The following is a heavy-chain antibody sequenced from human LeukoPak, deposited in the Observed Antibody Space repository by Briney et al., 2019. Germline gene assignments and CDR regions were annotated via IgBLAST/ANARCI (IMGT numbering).Heavy chain of an antibody. V-gene: IGHV3-23*01. CDR2: ISGSGGST. Sequence: PGGSLRLSCAASGFTFSSYAMSWVRQAPGKGLEWVSAISGSGGSTYYADSVKGRFTISRDNSKNTLYLQMNSLRAEVTAVYYCASTYDYGEDYYYYGMDVWGQGTTVTVSS. D-gene: IGHD4-17*01. CDR1: GFTFSSYA. J-gene: IGHJ6*02. CDR3: ASTYDYGEDYYYYGMDV.